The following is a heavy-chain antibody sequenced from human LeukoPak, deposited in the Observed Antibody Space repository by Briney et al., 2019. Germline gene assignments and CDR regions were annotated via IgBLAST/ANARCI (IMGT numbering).Heavy chain of an antibody. J-gene: IGHJ4*02. V-gene: IGHV4-59*01. D-gene: IGHD3-22*01. CDR2: IYYSGST. CDR3: ARSRGGYYDSSGYYPDY. CDR1: GGSISSYY. Sequence: SETLPLTCTVSGGSISSYYWSWIRQPPGKGLEWIGYIYYSGSTNYNPSLKSRVTISVDTSKNQFSLKLSSVTAADTAVYYCARSRGGYYDSSGYYPDYWGQGTLVTVSS.